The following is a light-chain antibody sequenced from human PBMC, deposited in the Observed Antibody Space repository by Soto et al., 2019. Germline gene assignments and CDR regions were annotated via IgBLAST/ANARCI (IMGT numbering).Light chain of an antibody. CDR3: QQYGSSPT. Sequence: EIVLTQSPATLSLSPGERATLSCRASQSVSSYLAWYQQKPGQAPRLLIYDASSRATGIPDRFSGSGSGTDFTLTISRLEPEDFAVYHCQQYGSSPTFGQGTKVDI. V-gene: IGKV3-20*01. J-gene: IGKJ1*01. CDR2: DAS. CDR1: QSVSSY.